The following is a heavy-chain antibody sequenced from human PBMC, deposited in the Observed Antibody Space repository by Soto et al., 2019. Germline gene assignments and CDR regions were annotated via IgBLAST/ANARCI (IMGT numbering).Heavy chain of an antibody. CDR1: GGSISSSTYS. J-gene: IGHJ5*02. CDR2: IYYSGST. CDR3: TNSTWFDP. V-gene: IGHV4-39*01. Sequence: QLQLQESGPGLVKPSETLSLTCTVSGGSISSSTYSWGWIRQPPGKGLEWIGNIYYSGSTYYNPSLKSQVSISVDTSTDQFSLKLTSVTDADTAVYYCTNSTWFDPWGQGTLVTVSS.